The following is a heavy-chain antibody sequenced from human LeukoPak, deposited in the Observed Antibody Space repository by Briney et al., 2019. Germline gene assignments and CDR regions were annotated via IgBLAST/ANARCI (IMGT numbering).Heavy chain of an antibody. CDR3: AKYYEYYLDY. J-gene: IGHJ4*02. Sequence: PGGSLRLSCSASGFPFSSYAMHWVRQAPGKGLEYVSAISDSGGSTYYADSVKGRFTISRDNSKNTLYLQMNSLRAEDTAVYYCAKYYEYYLDYWGQGTLVTVSS. D-gene: IGHD3-16*01. CDR2: ISDSGGST. V-gene: IGHV3-64*04. CDR1: GFPFSSYA.